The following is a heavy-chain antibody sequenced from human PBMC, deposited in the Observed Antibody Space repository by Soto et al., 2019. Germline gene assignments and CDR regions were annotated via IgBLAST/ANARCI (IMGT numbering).Heavy chain of an antibody. CDR3: ARQSRTYYDYIWGSYRFEAFDI. J-gene: IGHJ3*02. V-gene: IGHV4-39*01. D-gene: IGHD3-16*02. CDR2: IYYSGST. Sequence: QVQLQESGPGLVKPSETLSLTCTVSGGSISSSSYYWGWIRQPPGKGLEWIVRIYYSGSTYYNPSIKSRVTVSVDTFNNQFSLQLRSVTAADTAVYYCARQSRTYYDYIWGSYRFEAFDIWVQGTMVTVAS. CDR1: GGSISSSSYY.